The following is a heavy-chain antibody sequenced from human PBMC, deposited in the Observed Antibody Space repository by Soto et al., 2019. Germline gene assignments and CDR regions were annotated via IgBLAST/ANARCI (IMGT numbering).Heavy chain of an antibody. J-gene: IGHJ6*02. V-gene: IGHV1-69*01. D-gene: IGHD3-16*01. Sequence: QGQLEQSGAEVRKPGSSVKVSCKASGGSFSSYAISWVRQAPGQGLEWMGEIIPVLGTSHSAQKFQGRVTFSTDDSTTTAYMELSSLRSEDTAVYYCARDSPGGGYYYGMDVWGQGTTVTVSS. CDR2: IIPVLGTS. CDR3: ARDSPGGGYYYGMDV. CDR1: GGSFSSYA.